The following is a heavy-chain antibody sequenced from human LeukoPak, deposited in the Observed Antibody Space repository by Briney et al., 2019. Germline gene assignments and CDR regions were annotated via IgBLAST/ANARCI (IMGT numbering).Heavy chain of an antibody. CDR3: AKSPSSTWVNWFDP. J-gene: IGHJ5*02. CDR1: GFTFSSYA. CDR2: ISGSGGTT. V-gene: IGHV3-23*01. Sequence: GGSLRLSCAASGFTFSSYAMSWVRQAPGKGLEWVSSISGSGGTTYSADSVKGRFTISRDNSKNTVYLQMNSLRAEDTAVYYCAKSPSSTWVNWFDPWGQGTLVTVSS. D-gene: IGHD6-13*01.